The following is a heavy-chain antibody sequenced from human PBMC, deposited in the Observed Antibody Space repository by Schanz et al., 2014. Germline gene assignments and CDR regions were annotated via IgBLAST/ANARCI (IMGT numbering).Heavy chain of an antibody. CDR3: AKSLESWPGGRCSRGYFDY. D-gene: IGHD2-15*01. V-gene: IGHV3-23*01. J-gene: IGHJ4*02. CDR1: GFSFGTYA. CDR2: ISGTGGDDT. Sequence: EVHLLESGGGLVQPGGSLRLSCAASGFSFGTYAMSWVRQAPGKGLLWVSSISGTGGDDTYYADSVKGRFTISRDNSKNTLFLQMNSLRGEDTAVYYCAKSLESWPGGRCSRGYFDYWGQGTLVTVSA.